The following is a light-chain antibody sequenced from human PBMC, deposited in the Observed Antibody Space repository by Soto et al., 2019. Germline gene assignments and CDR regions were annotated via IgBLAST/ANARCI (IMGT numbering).Light chain of an antibody. V-gene: IGKV1-5*03. CDR2: KAS. Sequence: DIPMTQSPSTLSASVGDRVTITCRASQSISSWLAWYQQKPGKAPKLLIYKASSLESGVPSRFSGSGSGTEFTLTISSLQPDDFATYYCQQYNSYPMGFGQGTKLEIK. CDR1: QSISSW. CDR3: QQYNSYPMG. J-gene: IGKJ2*03.